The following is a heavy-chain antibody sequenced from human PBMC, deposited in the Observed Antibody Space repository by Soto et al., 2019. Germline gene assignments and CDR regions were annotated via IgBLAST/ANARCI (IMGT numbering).Heavy chain of an antibody. CDR2: MSHDGSNI. D-gene: IGHD3-10*01. J-gene: IGHJ4*02. V-gene: IGHV3-30-3*01. CDR3: ARGNYGLDY. Sequence: QVQLVESGGGVAQPGTSLRISCAASGFTLSRYNMYWARQAPGKGLEWVALMSHDGSNIYHADSVTGRFTISRDTSKNTLSLQMHSLRAEDTAIYYCARGNYGLDYWGQGILVTVSS. CDR1: GFTLSRYN.